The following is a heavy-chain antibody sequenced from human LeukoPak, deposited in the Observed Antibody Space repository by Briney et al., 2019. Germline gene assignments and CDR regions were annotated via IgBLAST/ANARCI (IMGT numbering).Heavy chain of an antibody. CDR2: IWYDDREK. CDR1: GFTFSNYD. CDR3: VREGGSRHFDY. J-gene: IGHJ4*02. V-gene: IGHV3-33*01. Sequence: PGGSLRLSCTASGFTFSNYDMHWVRQAPGEGLEWVAFIWYDDREKKYADSVKGRFTISRDNSKDTLYLQMNSLKIEDTAVYYCVREGGSRHFDYWGQGTLVTASS. D-gene: IGHD1-26*01.